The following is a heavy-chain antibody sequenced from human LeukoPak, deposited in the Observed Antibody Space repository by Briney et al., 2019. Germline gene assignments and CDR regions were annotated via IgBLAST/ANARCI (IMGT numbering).Heavy chain of an antibody. J-gene: IGHJ6*02. D-gene: IGHD5-18*01. CDR3: AKERAGMVPSLYYGMDV. V-gene: IGHV3-30*02. CDR2: IRYDGSNK. Sequence: GGSLRLSCVASGFTFSSYGMHWVRQAPGKGLEWVAFIRYDGSNKYYADSVKGRFTISRDNSKNTLYLQMNSLRAEDTAVYYCAKERAGMVPSLYYGMDVWGQGTTVTVSS. CDR1: GFTFSSYG.